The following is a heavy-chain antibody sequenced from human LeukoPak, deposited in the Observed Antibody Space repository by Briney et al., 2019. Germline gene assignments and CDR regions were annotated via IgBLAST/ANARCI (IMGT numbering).Heavy chain of an antibody. J-gene: IGHJ4*02. CDR3: ARASYSYDINGWVPFDY. V-gene: IGHV4-59*08. D-gene: IGHD3-22*01. CDR2: IYYSGST. Sequence: SETLSLTCTVSGGSISSYYWSWIRQTPGKGLEWIGYIYYSGSTNYNPSLKSRVTISVDTPKNQFSLRLSSVTAADTAVYYCARASYSYDINGWVPFDYWGQGTLVTVSS. CDR1: GGSISSYY.